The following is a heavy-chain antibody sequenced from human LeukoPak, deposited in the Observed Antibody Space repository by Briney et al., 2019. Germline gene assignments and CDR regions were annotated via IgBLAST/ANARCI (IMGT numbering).Heavy chain of an antibody. CDR3: ATTPPGGDYVYYYFDY. V-gene: IGHV1-69*06. Sequence: SVKVSCKASGGTFSSYAISWVRQAPGQGLEWMGGIIPVFGTANYAQKFQGRVTITADKSTSTAYMELSSLRSEDTAVYYCATTPPGGDYVYYYFDYWGQGTLVTVSS. CDR2: IIPVFGTA. CDR1: GGTFSSYA. J-gene: IGHJ4*02. D-gene: IGHD4-17*01.